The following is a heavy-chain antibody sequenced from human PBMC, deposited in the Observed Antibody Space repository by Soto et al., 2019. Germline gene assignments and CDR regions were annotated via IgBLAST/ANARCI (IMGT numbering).Heavy chain of an antibody. CDR1: GYTFTNND. CDR3: ARMESFGSLNWFDP. V-gene: IGHV1-8*02. Sequence: ASVKVSCKASGYTFTNNDVSWVRQATGQGLEWMGWMNPGSGDTGYAQKFQGRVTMTRDISIATAYMELNSLTSEDTATYYCARMESFGSLNWFDPWGQGTLVTVSS. CDR2: MNPGSGDT. D-gene: IGHD5-18*01. J-gene: IGHJ5*02.